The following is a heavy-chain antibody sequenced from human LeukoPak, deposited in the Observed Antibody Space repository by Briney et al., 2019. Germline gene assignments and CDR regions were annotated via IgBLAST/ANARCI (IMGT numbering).Heavy chain of an antibody. CDR3: TTDGSSFGLYYYDSSGPDDAFDI. D-gene: IGHD3-22*01. Sequence: GGSLRLSCAASGFTFSNAWMSWVRQAPGKGLEWVGRIKSKTDGGTTDYAAPVKGRLTISRDDSKNTLYLQMNSLKTEDTAVYYCTTDGSSFGLYYYDSSGPDDAFDIWGQGTMVTVSS. CDR1: GFTFSNAW. V-gene: IGHV3-15*01. CDR2: IKSKTDGGTT. J-gene: IGHJ3*02.